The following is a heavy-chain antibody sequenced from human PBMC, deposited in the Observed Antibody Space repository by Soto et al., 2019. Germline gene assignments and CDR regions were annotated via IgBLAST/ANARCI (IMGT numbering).Heavy chain of an antibody. J-gene: IGHJ3*02. Sequence: QVQLQESGPGLVKPSETLSLICSVSGGSISSYYWSWIRQPAGKGLEWIGRIYGSGSSDSSTYNPSLESRVAMSVGTSQNQFSLKLNAVTSADPAVYYFARVELVGGGFDIWGQGTMVTVSS. CDR1: GGSISSYY. CDR2: IYGSGSSDSS. V-gene: IGHV4-4*07. CDR3: ARVELVGGGFDI. D-gene: IGHD6-13*01.